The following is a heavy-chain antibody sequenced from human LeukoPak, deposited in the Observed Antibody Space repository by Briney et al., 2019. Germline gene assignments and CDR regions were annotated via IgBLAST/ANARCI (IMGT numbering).Heavy chain of an antibody. V-gene: IGHV3-66*01. D-gene: IGHD3-16*01. CDR3: ARDVAAPGGVYFDY. CDR2: IYTGGTT. CDR1: GFTFSSYA. J-gene: IGHJ4*02. Sequence: GSLRLSCAASGFTFSSYAMSWVRQAPGKGLVWVSVIYTGGTTYYADSVKGRFTISRDNSKNTLYLQMNSLRAEDTAVYYCARDVAAPGGVYFDYWGQGTLVTVSS.